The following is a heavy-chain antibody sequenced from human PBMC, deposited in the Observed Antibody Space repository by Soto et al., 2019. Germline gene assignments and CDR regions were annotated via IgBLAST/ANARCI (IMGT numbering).Heavy chain of an antibody. Sequence: SETLSLTCTVSGGFTWGWIRQSPDKGLEWIGYIYNSGRYNYNPSLESRLTISIDTSKNQFSLRLASVTAADTAVYYCARDRVVVVPAAIPAEMVYYYGMDVWGQGTTVTVSS. D-gene: IGHD2-2*01. CDR1: GGFT. V-gene: IGHV4-59*01. CDR3: ARDRVVVVPAAIPAEMVYYYGMDV. J-gene: IGHJ6*02. CDR2: IYNSGRY.